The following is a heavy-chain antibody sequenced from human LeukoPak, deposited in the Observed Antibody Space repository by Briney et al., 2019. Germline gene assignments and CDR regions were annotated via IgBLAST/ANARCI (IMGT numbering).Heavy chain of an antibody. CDR3: AREVVIVPDYFYYGLDV. J-gene: IGHJ6*02. D-gene: IGHD2/OR15-2a*01. CDR2: ISSRGDSL. Sequence: GGSLRLSCAASGFTFGDYYVTWIRQAPGKGLEWLSFISSRGDSLYYADSVRGRFTISRDNANNSLFLQMNSLRAEDTAVYYCAREVVIVPDYFYYGLDVWGQGTTVSVSS. V-gene: IGHV3-11*01. CDR1: GFTFGDYY.